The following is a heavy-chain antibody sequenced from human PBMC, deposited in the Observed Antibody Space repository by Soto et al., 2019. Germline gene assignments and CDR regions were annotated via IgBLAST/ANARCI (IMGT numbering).Heavy chain of an antibody. CDR2: ISYDGSNK. V-gene: IGHV3-30-3*01. CDR1: GLTFSRYA. D-gene: IGHD2-2*01. Sequence: PVGSQRRSCAACGLTFSRYAMHWVRQNPGKGLEWVAVISYDGSNKYYADSVKGRFTISRDNSKNTLYLQMNSLRAEDTAVYYCARDREGLYCSSTSCYGPADYWGQETLVTVSS. CDR3: ARDREGLYCSSTSCYGPADY. J-gene: IGHJ4*02.